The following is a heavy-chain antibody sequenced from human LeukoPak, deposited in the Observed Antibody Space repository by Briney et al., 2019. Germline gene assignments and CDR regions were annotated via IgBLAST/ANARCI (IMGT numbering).Heavy chain of an antibody. V-gene: IGHV3-74*01. Sequence: GGSLRLSCAASGFTFSSYWMHWVRQAPGKGPVWDARTNRDGSSTAYADSVKGRFTISKDNAKNTLYLLMNSLRAEDTAVYYCARDSVEWYIFDYWGQGTLVTVSS. J-gene: IGHJ4*02. CDR2: TNRDGSST. D-gene: IGHD3-3*01. CDR1: GFTFSSYW. CDR3: ARDSVEWYIFDY.